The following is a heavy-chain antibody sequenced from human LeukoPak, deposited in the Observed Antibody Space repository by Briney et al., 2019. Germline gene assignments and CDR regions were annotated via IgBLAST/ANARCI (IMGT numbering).Heavy chain of an antibody. V-gene: IGHV3-30-3*01. CDR3: ARQMRRGRGSYFYFDY. CDR2: ISYDGNNK. J-gene: IGHJ4*02. Sequence: GRSLRLSCAASGFSFSSYAMHWVRQAPGKGLEWVAAISYDGNNKYYADSVKGRFTISRDNAKNSLYLQMNSLRAEDTAVYYCARQMRRGRGSYFYFDYWGQGTLVTVSS. CDR1: GFSFSSYA. D-gene: IGHD1-26*01.